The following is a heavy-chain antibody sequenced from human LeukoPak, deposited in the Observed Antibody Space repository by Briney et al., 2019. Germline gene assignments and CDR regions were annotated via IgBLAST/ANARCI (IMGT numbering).Heavy chain of an antibody. V-gene: IGHV3-21*01. D-gene: IGHD3-22*01. J-gene: IGHJ6*02. CDR3: ARDPSGYLTGYYYYYGMDV. CDR1: GFTFSSYS. CDR2: TSSSSSYI. Sequence: GGSLRLSCAASGFTFSSYSMNWVRQAPGKGLEWVSSTSSSSSYIYYADSVKGRFTISRDNAKNSLYLQMNSLRAEDTAVYYCARDPSGYLTGYYYYYGMDVWGQGTTVTVSS.